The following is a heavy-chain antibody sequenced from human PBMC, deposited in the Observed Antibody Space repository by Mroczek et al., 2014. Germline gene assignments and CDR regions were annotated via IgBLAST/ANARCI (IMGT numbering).Heavy chain of an antibody. D-gene: IGHD3-9*01. CDR2: ISAYNGNT. Sequence: QVQLVESGAEVKKPGASVKVSCKASGYTFTSYGISWVRQAPGQGLEWMGWISAYNGNTNYAQKLQGRVTMTTDTSTSTAYMELRSLRSDDTAVYYCARDQDVLRYFDWLLAASGDYYYGMDVWGQGTTVTVSS. V-gene: IGHV1-18*01. CDR1: GYTFTSYG. CDR3: ARDQDVLRYFDWLLAASGDYYYGMDV. J-gene: IGHJ6*02.